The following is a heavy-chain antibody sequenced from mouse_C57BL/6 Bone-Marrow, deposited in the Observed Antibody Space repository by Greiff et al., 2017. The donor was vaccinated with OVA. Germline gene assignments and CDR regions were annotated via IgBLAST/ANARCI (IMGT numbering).Heavy chain of an antibody. CDR2: ISSGSSTI. D-gene: IGHD2-5*01. CDR1: GFTFSDYG. V-gene: IGHV5-17*01. J-gene: IGHJ4*01. CDR3: ARRNYSNYVDAMDY. Sequence: EVKLVESGGGLVKPGGSLKLSCAASGFTFSDYGMHWVRQAPEKGLEWVAYISSGSSTIYYADTVKGRFTISRDNAKNTLFLQMTSLRSEDTAMYYCARRNYSNYVDAMDYWGQGTSVTVSS.